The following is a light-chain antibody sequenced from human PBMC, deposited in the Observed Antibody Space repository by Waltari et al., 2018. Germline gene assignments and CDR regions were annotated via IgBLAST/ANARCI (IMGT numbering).Light chain of an antibody. CDR1: KAWDQY. V-gene: IGLV3-1*01. J-gene: IGLJ2*01. CDR3: QAWDSSTYHVV. Sequence: SYELTQSPSVSVTPAQTASIPCSGDKAWDQYACWYQQKPGQSPVLVLYQDTKGPSGIPERFSGSNSGNTATLTISGTQAMDEAEYYCQAWDSSTYHVVFGGGTKLTVL. CDR2: QDT.